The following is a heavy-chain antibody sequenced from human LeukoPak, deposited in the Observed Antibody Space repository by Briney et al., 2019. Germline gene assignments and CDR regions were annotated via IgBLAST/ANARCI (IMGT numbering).Heavy chain of an antibody. CDR2: ISYDGSNN. J-gene: IGHJ4*02. CDR1: GFTFSSYA. D-gene: IGHD5-12*01. Sequence: GGSPRLSCAASGFTFSSYAMHWVRQAPGKWLEWVAVISYDGSNNYYADSVKGRFTISRDNSKNTLYLQMNSLRAEDTAVYYCARGGTRGYGADYWGQGTLVTVSS. V-gene: IGHV3-30*04. CDR3: ARGGTRGYGADY.